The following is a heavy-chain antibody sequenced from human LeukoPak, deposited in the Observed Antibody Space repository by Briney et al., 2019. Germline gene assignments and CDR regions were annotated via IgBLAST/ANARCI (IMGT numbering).Heavy chain of an antibody. V-gene: IGHV1-2*02. Sequence: ASVKVSCKASGYTFTGYYMHWVRQAPGQGLEWMGWINPNSGGTNYAQKFQGKVTMTRDTSISTAYMELSRLRSDDTAVYYCATQKYDSSGYYDYWSQGTLVTVSS. CDR3: ATQKYDSSGYYDY. CDR2: INPNSGGT. J-gene: IGHJ4*02. D-gene: IGHD3-22*01. CDR1: GYTFTGYY.